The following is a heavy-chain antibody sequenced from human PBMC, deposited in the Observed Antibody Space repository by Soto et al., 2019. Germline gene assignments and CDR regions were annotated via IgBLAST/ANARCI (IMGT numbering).Heavy chain of an antibody. CDR2: IYYSGST. V-gene: IGHV4-61*01. Sequence: PSETLSLTCTVSGGSVSSGSYYWSWIRQPPGKGLEWIGYIYYSGSTNYNPSLKSRVTISVDTSKNQFSLKLSSVTAADTAVYYCASGSMVRGVIITYGWFDPWGQGTLVTVS. CDR3: ASGSMVRGVIITYGWFDP. CDR1: GGSVSSGSYY. D-gene: IGHD3-10*01. J-gene: IGHJ5*02.